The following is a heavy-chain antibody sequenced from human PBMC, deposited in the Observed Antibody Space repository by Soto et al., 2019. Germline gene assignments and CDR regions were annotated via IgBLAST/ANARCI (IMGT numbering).Heavy chain of an antibody. CDR3: ARDLIDSSGPYFDY. CDR1: GGTFSSYA. D-gene: IGHD3-22*01. CDR2: IIPIFGTA. Sequence: GASVKVSCKASGGTFSSYAISWVRQAPGQGLEWMGGIIPIFGTANYAQKFQGRVAITADESTSTAYMELSSLRSEDTAVYYCARDLIDSSGPYFDYWGQGTLVTVSS. J-gene: IGHJ4*02. V-gene: IGHV1-69*13.